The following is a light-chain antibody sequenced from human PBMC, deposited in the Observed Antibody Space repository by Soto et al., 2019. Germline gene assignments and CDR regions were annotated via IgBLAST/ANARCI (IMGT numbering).Light chain of an antibody. J-gene: IGKJ4*01. CDR1: QSISSY. V-gene: IGKV1-39*01. Sequence: DIQMTQSPSSLSASVGDRVTITCRASQSISSYLDWYQQKPGKAPKLLIYAASTLQSGVPSRFSGSGSGTDFQPTISRLQSEYLATYYLQQSCCTPFTFGEGTKVEIK. CDR2: AAS. CDR3: QQSCCTPFT.